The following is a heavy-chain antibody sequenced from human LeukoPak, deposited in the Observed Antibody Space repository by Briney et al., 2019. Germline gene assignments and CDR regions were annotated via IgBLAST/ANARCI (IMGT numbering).Heavy chain of an antibody. CDR3: ARAPRNHDAFDI. V-gene: IGHV4-4*07. D-gene: IGHD1-14*01. Sequence: SETLSLTCTVSGGSISSYYWSWIRQPAGKGLEWIGRIYSSGSTIYNPSLKSRVTISVDTSKNQFSLKLSSVTAADTAVYYCARAPRNHDAFDIWGQGTMVTVSS. J-gene: IGHJ3*02. CDR1: GGSISSYY. CDR2: IYSSGST.